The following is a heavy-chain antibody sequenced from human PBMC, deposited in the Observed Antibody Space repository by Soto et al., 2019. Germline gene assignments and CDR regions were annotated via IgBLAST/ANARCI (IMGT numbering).Heavy chain of an antibody. V-gene: IGHV4-34*01. CDR1: CASLSDNY. Sequence: SETLSLTCAVYCASLSDNYCNWLRQPPGKGLEWIGEINHSGNTNYNPSLRSRVTIPIDTSKNQLSLNLRSVSAADTAVYYCARSTSEFDAWGQGTPFTVSS. CDR3: ARSTSEFDA. CDR2: INHSGNT. D-gene: IGHD3-3*01. J-gene: IGHJ5*02.